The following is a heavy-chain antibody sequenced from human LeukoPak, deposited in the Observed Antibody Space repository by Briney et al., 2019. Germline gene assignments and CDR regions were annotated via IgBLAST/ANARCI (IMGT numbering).Heavy chain of an antibody. CDR3: ARGSGRDDAFDI. Sequence: GGSLRLSCAASGFTFSSYAMHWVRQAPGKGLEYVSGISSNGGSTYYADSVKGRFTISRDNSKNTLYLQMGSLRAEDMAVYYCARGSGRDDAFDIWGQGTMVTVSS. V-gene: IGHV3-64*02. CDR1: GFTFSSYA. J-gene: IGHJ3*02. CDR2: ISSNGGST. D-gene: IGHD2-15*01.